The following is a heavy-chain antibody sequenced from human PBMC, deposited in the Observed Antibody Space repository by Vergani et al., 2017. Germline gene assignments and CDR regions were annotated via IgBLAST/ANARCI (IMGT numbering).Heavy chain of an antibody. J-gene: IGHJ4*02. CDR3: ARGPAWGMVRGVIRYFDY. Sequence: QVQLQQWGAGLLKPSETLSLTCAVYGGSFSGYYWSWIRQPPGKGLEWIGEINHSGSTNYNPSLKSRVTLSVDTSKTQFSLKLSSVTAADTAVYYCARGPAWGMVRGVIRYFDYWGQGTLVTVSS. CDR1: GGSFSGYY. D-gene: IGHD3-10*01. V-gene: IGHV4-34*01. CDR2: INHSGST.